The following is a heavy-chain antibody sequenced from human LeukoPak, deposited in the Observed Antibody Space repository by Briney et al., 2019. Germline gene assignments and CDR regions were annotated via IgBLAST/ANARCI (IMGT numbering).Heavy chain of an antibody. Sequence: PGGSLRLSCTASGYTFTSYYMHWVRQAPGQGLEWMGIINPSGGSTSYAQKFQGRVTMTRDTSASTVYMELSSLRSEDTAVYYCAREIPPSLDYGSGGGFDYWGQGTLVTVSS. D-gene: IGHD3-10*01. CDR1: GYTFTSYY. CDR2: INPSGGST. V-gene: IGHV1-46*01. J-gene: IGHJ4*02. CDR3: AREIPPSLDYGSGGGFDY.